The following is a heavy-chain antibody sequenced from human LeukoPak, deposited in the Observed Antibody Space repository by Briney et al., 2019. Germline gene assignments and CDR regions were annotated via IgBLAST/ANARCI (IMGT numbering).Heavy chain of an antibody. CDR3: ARASMAVRPSDY. J-gene: IGHJ4*02. Sequence: PGGSLRLSCVASGFTFSSYAMSWVRQAPGKGLEWVSAISGSGGSTYYADSVKGRFTISRDNSKNTLYLQMNSLRAEDTAVYYCARASMAVRPSDYWGQGTLVTVSS. CDR2: ISGSGGST. D-gene: IGHD6-6*01. V-gene: IGHV3-23*01. CDR1: GFTFSSYA.